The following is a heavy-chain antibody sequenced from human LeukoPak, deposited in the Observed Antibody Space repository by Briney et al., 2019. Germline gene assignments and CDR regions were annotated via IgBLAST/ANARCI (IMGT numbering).Heavy chain of an antibody. J-gene: IGHJ1*01. CDR3: ARGYYYDDAGYFQH. V-gene: IGHV1-3*01. D-gene: IGHD3-22*01. Sequence: ASVKVSCKASGYTFTSYAMHWVRQAPGQRLEWMGWINAGNGNTKYSQKFQGRVTITGDTSASTAYMELSSLRSEDTAVYYCARGYYYDDAGYFQHWGQGTLVTVSS. CDR2: INAGNGNT. CDR1: GYTFTSYA.